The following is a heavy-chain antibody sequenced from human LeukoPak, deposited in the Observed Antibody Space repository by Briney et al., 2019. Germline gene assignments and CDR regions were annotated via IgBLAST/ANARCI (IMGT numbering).Heavy chain of an antibody. D-gene: IGHD3-10*01. J-gene: IGHJ6*02. CDR1: GYTFTSYD. Sequence: GASVKVSCKASGYTFTSYDINWVRQATGQGLEWMGWMNPNSGNTGYAQKFQGRVTMTRNTSISTAYMELSSLRSEDTAVYYCAGGYYGSGSYYGVDVWGQGTTVTVSS. CDR2: MNPNSGNT. CDR3: AGGYYGSGSYYGVDV. V-gene: IGHV1-8*01.